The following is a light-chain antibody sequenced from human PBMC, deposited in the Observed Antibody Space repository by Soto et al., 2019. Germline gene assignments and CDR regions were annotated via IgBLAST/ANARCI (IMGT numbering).Light chain of an antibody. CDR1: SSDIGSYNR. CDR2: DIS. J-gene: IGLJ1*01. Sequence: QSALTQPPSVSGSPGQSVTISCTGTSSDIGSYNRVSWYQQPPGTAPKLMIYDISNRPSGVPDRFSGSRSGNTASLTVSGLQAEDEADYYCSSYTTSSTYVFGTGTKDTVL. CDR3: SSYTTSSTYV. V-gene: IGLV2-18*02.